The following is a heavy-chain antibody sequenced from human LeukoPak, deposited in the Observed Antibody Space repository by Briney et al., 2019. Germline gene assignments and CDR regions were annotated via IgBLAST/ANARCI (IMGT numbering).Heavy chain of an antibody. D-gene: IGHD3-16*01. J-gene: IGHJ6*03. CDR1: GGSFSGYY. CDR2: INHSGST. CDR3: ARRGGYYYYYYMDV. Sequence: SGTLSLTCAVYGGSFSGYYWSWIRQPPGKGLEWIGEINHSGSTNYNPSLKSRVTISVDTSKNQFSLKLSSVTAADTAVYYCARRGGYYYYYYMDVWGKGTTVTVSS. V-gene: IGHV4-34*01.